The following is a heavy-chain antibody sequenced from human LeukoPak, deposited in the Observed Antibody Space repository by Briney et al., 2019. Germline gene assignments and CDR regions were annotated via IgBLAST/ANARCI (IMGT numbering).Heavy chain of an antibody. D-gene: IGHD3-10*01. V-gene: IGHV4-4*07. CDR1: GSSISAYY. CDR2: IYTSDNT. CDR3: ARVQYGYLSGSYRVFFDY. Sequence: SETLSLTCTVSGSSISAYYWTWIRRPAGRGLEWIGRIYTSDNTDYNPSLKSRVTMSVDTSKNQFSLKLTSVTAAETAVYYCARVQYGYLSGSYRVFFDYWGQGALVTVSP. J-gene: IGHJ4*02.